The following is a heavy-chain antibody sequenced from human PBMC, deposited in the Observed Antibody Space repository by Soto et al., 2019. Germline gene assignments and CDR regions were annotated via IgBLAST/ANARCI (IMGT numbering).Heavy chain of an antibody. D-gene: IGHD3-16*01. CDR1: GFTFSSYS. CDR2: ISSSSSYI. J-gene: IGHJ4*02. V-gene: IGHV3-21*01. Sequence: TGGSLRLSCAASGFTFSSYSMNWVRQAPGKGLEWVSSISSSSSYIYYADSVKGRFTISRDNAKNSLYLQMNSLRAEDTAVYYCARAGGSYGDPPLDYWGQGTLVTSPQ. CDR3: ARAGGSYGDPPLDY.